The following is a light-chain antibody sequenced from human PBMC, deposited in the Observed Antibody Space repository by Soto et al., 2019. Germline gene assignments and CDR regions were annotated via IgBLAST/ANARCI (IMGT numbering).Light chain of an antibody. CDR2: GAS. CDR3: QQYGSSPH. Sequence: EIVLTQSPGTLSSSPGERGTLSCRASQSIGDNDLAWYQQKPGQAPRLLIYGASSRATGIPDRFSGSGSGTDFTLTISRLEPEDFAVYYCQQYGSSPHFGGGTKVEIK. CDR1: QSIGDND. V-gene: IGKV3-20*01. J-gene: IGKJ4*01.